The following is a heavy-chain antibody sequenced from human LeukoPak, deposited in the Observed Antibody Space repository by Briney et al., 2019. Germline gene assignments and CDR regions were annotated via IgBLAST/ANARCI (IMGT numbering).Heavy chain of an antibody. J-gene: IGHJ4*02. D-gene: IGHD4-17*01. CDR2: IYYRGST. CDR3: ARGGDYGDLRYFDC. Sequence: KPSETLSLTCTVSGGSINNYYWSWIRQPPGKGLEWIGYIYYRGSTNYNPSLKSRVTFSVDTSKNQFSLKLNSVTAADTAVYYCARGGDYGDLRYFDCWGQGTLVTVSS. V-gene: IGHV4-59*01. CDR1: GGSINNYY.